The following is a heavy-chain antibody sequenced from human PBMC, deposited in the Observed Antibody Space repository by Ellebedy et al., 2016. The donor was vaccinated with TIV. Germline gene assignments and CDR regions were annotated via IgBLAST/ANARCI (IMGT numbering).Heavy chain of an antibody. D-gene: IGHD2-21*02. CDR1: GGSISTGSYY. Sequence: MPGGSLRLSCTVSGGSISTGSYYWGWIRQPPGKGLEWIGNIYYSGSTHYNPSLKSRVTISLDTSKNQFSLNLRTVTAADTAVYYCARTDPWQPIDDWGQGILVSVSS. CDR2: IYYSGST. CDR3: ARTDPWQPIDD. V-gene: IGHV4-39*01. J-gene: IGHJ4*02.